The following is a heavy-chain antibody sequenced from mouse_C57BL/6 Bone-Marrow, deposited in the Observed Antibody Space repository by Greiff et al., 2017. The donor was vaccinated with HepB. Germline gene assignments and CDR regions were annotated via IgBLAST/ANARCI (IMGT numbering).Heavy chain of an antibody. CDR3: ARTGNYYDYEGLPFSDY. CDR1: GYTFTSYW. D-gene: IGHD2-4*01. Sequence: VQLQQPGAELVKPGASVKLSCKASGYTFTSYWMHWVKQRPGRGLEWIGRIDPNSGGTKYNEKFKSKATLTVDKPSSPSYMQLSSLTSEDSAVYYCARTGNYYDYEGLPFSDYWGQGTTLTVSS. CDR2: IDPNSGGT. J-gene: IGHJ2*01. V-gene: IGHV1-72*01.